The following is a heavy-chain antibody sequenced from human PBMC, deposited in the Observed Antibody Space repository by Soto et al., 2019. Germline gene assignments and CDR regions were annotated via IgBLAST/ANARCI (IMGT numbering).Heavy chain of an antibody. Sequence: QVQLVESGGGVVQPGRSLRLSCAASGFTFSSFAMHWVRQAPGKGLEWVAVVWYDESNRYYADSVKGRFTISRDNSKNTLYLQMNSLRAEDTAVYYCARSLLTTVNHRDCWGQGTLVTVSS. J-gene: IGHJ4*02. V-gene: IGHV3-33*01. CDR2: VWYDESNR. D-gene: IGHD4-17*01. CDR3: ARSLLTTVNHRDC. CDR1: GFTFSSFA.